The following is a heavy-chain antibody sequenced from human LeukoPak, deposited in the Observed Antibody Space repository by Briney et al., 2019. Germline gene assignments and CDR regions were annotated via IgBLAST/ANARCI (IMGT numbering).Heavy chain of an antibody. CDR1: GGSFSGYY. Sequence: SETLSLTCAVYGGSFSGYYRSWIHQPPGKGLEWIGEINHSGSTNYNPSLKSRVTISVDTSKNQFSLKLSSVTAADTAVYYCARVGSDRYGEENKNWFDPWGQGTLVTVSS. V-gene: IGHV4-34*01. J-gene: IGHJ5*02. D-gene: IGHD4-17*01. CDR3: ARVGSDRYGEENKNWFDP. CDR2: INHSGST.